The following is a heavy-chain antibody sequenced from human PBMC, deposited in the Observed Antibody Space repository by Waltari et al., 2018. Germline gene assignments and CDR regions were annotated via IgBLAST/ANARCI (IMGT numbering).Heavy chain of an antibody. D-gene: IGHD1-7*01. Sequence: QVQLVESGGGVVQPGRSLRLSCAASGFTFSSYGMHWVRQAPGKGLEWVGGIWYDGSNKYYADSVKGRFTISRDNSKNTLYLQMNSLRAEDTAVYYCVRDHNWNSSGMDVWGQGTTVTVSS. CDR1: GFTFSSYG. J-gene: IGHJ6*02. CDR2: IWYDGSNK. CDR3: VRDHNWNSSGMDV. V-gene: IGHV3-33*01.